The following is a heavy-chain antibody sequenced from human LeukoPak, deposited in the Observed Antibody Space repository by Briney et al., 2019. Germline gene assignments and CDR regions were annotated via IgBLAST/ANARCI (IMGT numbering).Heavy chain of an antibody. D-gene: IGHD3-22*01. J-gene: IGHJ5*02. V-gene: IGHV4-39*01. CDR2: IYYSGST. CDR3: ARQDYYYDSSGYFPGDP. CDR1: GGSISSSSYY. Sequence: PSETLSLTCTVSGGSISSSSYYWGWIRQPPGKGLEWLGSIYYSGSTYYNPSLKSRVTISVDTSKNQFSLKLSSVTAADTAVYYCARQDYYYDSSGYFPGDPWGQGTLDTVSS.